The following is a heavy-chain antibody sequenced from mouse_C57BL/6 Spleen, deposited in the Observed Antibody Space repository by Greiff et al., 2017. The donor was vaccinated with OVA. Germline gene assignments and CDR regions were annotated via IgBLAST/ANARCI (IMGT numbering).Heavy chain of an antibody. CDR1: GYTFTSYW. CDR3: ASTLSWAMDY. Sequence: QVQLQQPGTELVKPGASVKLSCKASGYTFTSYWMHWVKQRPGQGLEWIGNINPSNGGPNSNQKFKSKATLTVAKSSSPAYMQLSSLTSEDAEVYYCASTLSWAMDYWGKGTSVTVSS. CDR2: INPSNGGP. V-gene: IGHV1-53*01. J-gene: IGHJ4*01.